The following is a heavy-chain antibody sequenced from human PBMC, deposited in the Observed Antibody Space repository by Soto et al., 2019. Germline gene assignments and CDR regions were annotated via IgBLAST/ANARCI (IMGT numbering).Heavy chain of an antibody. V-gene: IGHV3-30*03. Sequence: GGSLRLSCAASGFTFSSYGMHWVRQAPGKGLEWVAVISYDGSNKYYADSVKGRFTISRDNSKNTLYLQMNSLRAEDTAVYYCSCESRFLYSSQGSDYWGQGTLVTVSS. D-gene: IGHD6-19*01. CDR3: SCESRFLYSSQGSDY. CDR2: ISYDGSNK. CDR1: GFTFSSYG. J-gene: IGHJ4*02.